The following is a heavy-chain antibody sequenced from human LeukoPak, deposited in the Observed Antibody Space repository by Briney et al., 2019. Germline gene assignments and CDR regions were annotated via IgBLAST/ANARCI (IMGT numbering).Heavy chain of an antibody. D-gene: IGHD6-19*01. CDR3: ARGPSGWFSYYFDY. CDR2: IYSGGST. CDR1: GFTVSSNY. V-gene: IGHV3-66*01. J-gene: IGHJ4*02. Sequence: GGSLRLSCAASGFTVSSNYMSWVRQAPGKGLEWVSVIYSGGSTYYADSVKGRFTISRDNSKNTLYLQMNSLRAEDTAVYYCARGPSGWFSYYFDYWGQGTLVTVSS.